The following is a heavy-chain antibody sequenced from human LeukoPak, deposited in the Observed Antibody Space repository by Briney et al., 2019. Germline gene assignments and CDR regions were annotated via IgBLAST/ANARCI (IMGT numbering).Heavy chain of an antibody. CDR1: GGSLSTYS. CDR2: IYASGRT. V-gene: IGHV4-4*07. Sequence: TSETLSLTCTVAGGSLSTYSWNWIRQPPGKGLEWIGRIYASGRTMYNPSLQSRITISVDTSNNHFSLQLTSVTAADTAVYYRARRMLEARQSSATNWFDTWGLGTLVTVSS. J-gene: IGHJ5*02. CDR3: ARRMLEARQSSATNWFDT. D-gene: IGHD3-16*01.